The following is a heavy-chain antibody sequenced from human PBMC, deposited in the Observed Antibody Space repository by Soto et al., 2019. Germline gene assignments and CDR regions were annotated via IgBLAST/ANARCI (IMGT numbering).Heavy chain of an antibody. CDR3: TTHSGYELNPESHQH. V-gene: IGHV3-30*03. Sequence: PGGSLRLSCAASGFTFSSYGMHWVRQAPGKGLEWVAVISYDGSNEYYADSVKGRFTISRDNSKNTLYLQMNSLRAEDTAVYYCTTHSGYELNPESHQHWGQGTLVPVSS. CDR1: GFTFSSYG. J-gene: IGHJ1*01. CDR2: ISYDGSNE. D-gene: IGHD5-12*01.